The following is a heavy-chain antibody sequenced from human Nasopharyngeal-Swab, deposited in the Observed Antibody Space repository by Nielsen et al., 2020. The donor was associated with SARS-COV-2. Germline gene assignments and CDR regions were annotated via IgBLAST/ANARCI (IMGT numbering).Heavy chain of an antibody. V-gene: IGHV7-4-1*02. D-gene: IGHD2-2*01. Sequence: ASVKPPCKASGYTFTNYAMNWLRQAPGQGLEWMGWINTNTGKPTYAPGFTGRFVISLDTSVTTTYLQISSLEAEDTAVYYCARAQGRYNWFDPWGQGTLVTVSS. J-gene: IGHJ5*02. CDR3: ARAQGRYNWFDP. CDR1: GYTFTNYA. CDR2: INTNTGKP.